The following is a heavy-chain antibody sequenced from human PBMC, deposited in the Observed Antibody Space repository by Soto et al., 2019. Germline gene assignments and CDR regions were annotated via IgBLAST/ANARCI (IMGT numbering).Heavy chain of an antibody. CDR1: GYTFTSYG. CDR2: MNPNNGNT. Sequence: ASVKVSCKASGYTFTSYGISWVRQAPGQGLEWMGWMNPNNGNTNYAQKLQGRVTMTRNTSISTAYMELSSLRSEDTAVYYCLTDASSSWYYWGQGTLVTVSS. V-gene: IGHV1-8*02. CDR3: LTDASSSWYY. J-gene: IGHJ4*02. D-gene: IGHD6-13*01.